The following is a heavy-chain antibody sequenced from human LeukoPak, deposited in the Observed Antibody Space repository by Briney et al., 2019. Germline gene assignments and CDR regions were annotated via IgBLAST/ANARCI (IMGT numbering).Heavy chain of an antibody. J-gene: IGHJ6*02. CDR3: ARDDIVVVPGYGMDV. D-gene: IGHD2-2*01. Sequence: ASVKVSCKASGGTFSSNEISWVRQAPGQGLEWMGWISAYNGNTNYAQKLQGRVTMTTDTSTSTAYMELRSLRSDDTAVYYCARDDIVVVPGYGMDVWGQGTTVTVSS. V-gene: IGHV1-18*01. CDR1: GGTFSSNE. CDR2: ISAYNGNT.